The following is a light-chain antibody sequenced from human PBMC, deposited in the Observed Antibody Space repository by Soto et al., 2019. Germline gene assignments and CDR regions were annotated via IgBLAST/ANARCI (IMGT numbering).Light chain of an antibody. J-gene: IGKJ5*01. CDR1: QSISSW. Sequence: DIQMTQSPCTLSASVGDRVTITCRASQSISSWLAWYQQKPGRPPRLLIYKASTLESGVPSRFSGSGSGTEFTLTISSLQPDDFATYYCQQYNTYSTFGQGTRLEI. V-gene: IGKV1-5*03. CDR2: KAS. CDR3: QQYNTYST.